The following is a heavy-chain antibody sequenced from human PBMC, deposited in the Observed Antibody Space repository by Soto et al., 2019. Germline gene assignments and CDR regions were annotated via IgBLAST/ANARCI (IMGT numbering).Heavy chain of an antibody. Sequence: LSLTCAVSGDSISKSGYYWSWIRQNQGKALEWIGYIYYSGSTFYNPSLKSRVSMSVDTSKNQLSLKLSSVTVADTAVYYCARKDNGKYFFDSWGQGTLVTVSS. J-gene: IGHJ4*02. CDR1: GDSISKSGYY. CDR3: ARKDNGKYFFDS. D-gene: IGHD2-8*01. CDR2: IYYSGST. V-gene: IGHV4-31*11.